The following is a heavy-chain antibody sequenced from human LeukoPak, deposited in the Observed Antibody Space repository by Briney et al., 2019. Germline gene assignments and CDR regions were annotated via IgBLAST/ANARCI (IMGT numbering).Heavy chain of an antibody. J-gene: IGHJ4*02. CDR2: LKEDVSAR. V-gene: IGHV3-7*01. CDR1: GFSISSHW. Sequence: GGSLRLSCVASGFSISSHWMSWVRQAPGKGLEWVASLKEDVSARNLVDSVKGRFTISTDNAKNSLYLQMNSLRVEDTAVYYCARDPRPVAAYDFWSGYYPYYFDYWGQGTLVTVSS. CDR3: ARDPRPVAAYDFWSGYYPYYFDY. D-gene: IGHD3-3*01.